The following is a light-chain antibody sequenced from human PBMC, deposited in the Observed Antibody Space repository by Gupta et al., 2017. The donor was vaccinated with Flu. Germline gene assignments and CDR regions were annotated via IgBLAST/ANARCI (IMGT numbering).Light chain of an antibody. CDR2: DVT. CDR3: CSYGGSYSSV. J-gene: IGLJ3*02. Sequence: QSVLTQPRSVSGSPGQSVTISCTGTSSDIGAFLYVSWYQQHPGKVPKLIIYDVTKRPSGVPARFSASKSGVTASLTISGLRAEDEADYFCCSYGGSYSSVFGEGTKVTVL. CDR1: SSDIGAFLY. V-gene: IGLV2-11*01.